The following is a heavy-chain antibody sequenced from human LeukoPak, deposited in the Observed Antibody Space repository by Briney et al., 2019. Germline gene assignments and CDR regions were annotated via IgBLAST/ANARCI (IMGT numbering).Heavy chain of an antibody. CDR3: ATTLPLPGYYDSSGYQKHSGFDY. V-gene: IGHV1-24*01. CDR1: GYTLTELS. D-gene: IGHD3-22*01. Sequence: ASVKVSCKVSGYTLTELSMHWVRQAPGKGLEWMGGFDPEDGETIYAQKFQGRVTMTEDTSTDTAYMELSSLRSEDTAVYYCATTLPLPGYYDSSGYQKHSGFDYWGQGTLVTVSS. CDR2: FDPEDGET. J-gene: IGHJ4*02.